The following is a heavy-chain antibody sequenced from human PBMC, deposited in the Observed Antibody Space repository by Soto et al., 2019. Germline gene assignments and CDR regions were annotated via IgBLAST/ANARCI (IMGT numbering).Heavy chain of an antibody. CDR1: GYTFTSYD. V-gene: IGHV1-2*04. Sequence: GASVKVSCKASGYTFTSYDINWVRQATGQGLEWMGWINPNSGGTNYAQKFQGWVTMTRDTSISTAYMELSRLRSDDTAVYYCARGRGKQWLGAFDIWGQGTMVTVSS. D-gene: IGHD6-19*01. J-gene: IGHJ3*02. CDR3: ARGRGKQWLGAFDI. CDR2: INPNSGGT.